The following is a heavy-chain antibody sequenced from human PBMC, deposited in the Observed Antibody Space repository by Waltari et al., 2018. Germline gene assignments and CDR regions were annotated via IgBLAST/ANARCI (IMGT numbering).Heavy chain of an antibody. CDR2: SDPANGET. CDR1: GSHRPEPY. CDR3: ATALGQWLVRGLDW. J-gene: IGHJ4*02. V-gene: IGHV1-24*01. D-gene: IGHD6-19*01. Sequence: QVPVVQSGSAVKKPGASVKVSCAVFGSHRPEPYLQWVRQAPGRGLEWMGGSDPANGETGYARKFQGRVTMTEDTSTDTAYMELSSLTSEDTAVYYCATALGQWLVRGLDWWGQGTLVTVSS.